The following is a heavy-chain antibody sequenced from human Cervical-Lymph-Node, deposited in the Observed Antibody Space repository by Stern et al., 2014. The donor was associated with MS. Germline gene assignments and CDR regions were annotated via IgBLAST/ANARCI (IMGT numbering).Heavy chain of an antibody. CDR1: GYTFTSYG. CDR2: ISANNGNT. D-gene: IGHD2-15*01. CDR3: ARERGGGYDAFDI. V-gene: IGHV1-18*04. Sequence: QMQLVQSGAEVKKPGASVKVSCKASGYTFTSYGISWVRQAPGQGLEWMGWISANNGNTNYARKLQGRVTMTTDTSTSTVYMELRSLRSDDTAVYYCARERGGGYDAFDIWGQGTMVTVSS. J-gene: IGHJ3*02.